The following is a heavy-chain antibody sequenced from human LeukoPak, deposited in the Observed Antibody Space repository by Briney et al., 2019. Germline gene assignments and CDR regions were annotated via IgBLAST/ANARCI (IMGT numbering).Heavy chain of an antibody. V-gene: IGHV1-8*03. CDR3: ARGRGFVVVPAEDFWFDP. CDR2: MNPNSGNT. D-gene: IGHD2-2*01. J-gene: IGHJ5*02. Sequence: ASVKVSCKASGYTFTSYDINWVRQATGQGLEWMGWMNPNSGNTGYAQKFQGRVTITRNTSISTAYMELSSLRSEDTAVYYCARGRGFVVVPAEDFWFDPWGQGTLLTVSS. CDR1: GYTFTSYD.